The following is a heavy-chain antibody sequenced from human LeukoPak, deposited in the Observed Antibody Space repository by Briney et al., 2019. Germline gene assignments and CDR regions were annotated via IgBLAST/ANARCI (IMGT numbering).Heavy chain of an antibody. J-gene: IGHJ4*02. CDR1: GASISRTNYY. CDR3: ARWPYSYGYGEFDY. D-gene: IGHD5-18*01. V-gene: IGHV4-39*07. CDR2: IYYSGSI. Sequence: SETLSLTCTVSGASISRTNYYWGWIRQSPGKGLEWIGSIYYSGSIYYNTYLKSRVTMSVDASKNQFSLKLSSVTAADTAVYYCARWPYSYGYGEFDYWGQGTLVTVSS.